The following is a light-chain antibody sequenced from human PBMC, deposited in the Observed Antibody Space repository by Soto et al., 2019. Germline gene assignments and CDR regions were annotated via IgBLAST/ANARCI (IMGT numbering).Light chain of an antibody. J-gene: IGKJ1*01. V-gene: IGKV1-5*01. CDR2: DSS. Sequence: DIQMTQSPSTLFASLGDRVTITCRASQSLRNWLAWYQQKPGRAPQLLIYDSSTLEPGVPSRFRGSGSGTEFTLTINGLQPDDFATYYCQQYDGYSPQTFGQGTKVDIK. CDR3: QQYDGYSPQT. CDR1: QSLRNW.